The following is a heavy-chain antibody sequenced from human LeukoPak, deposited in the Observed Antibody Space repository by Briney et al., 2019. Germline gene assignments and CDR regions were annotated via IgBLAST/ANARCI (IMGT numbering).Heavy chain of an antibody. V-gene: IGHV3-30*04. J-gene: IGHJ4*02. CDR1: GLTFSTYA. D-gene: IGHD2-15*01. Sequence: GGSLRLSCAASGLTFSTYAMHWVRQAPGKGLEWVALISYGGSNKYYADSVKGRFTISRDNPKNTLYLQMNSLRVEDTAVYYCARGRGYCSGGSCLRFDYWGQGTLVTVSS. CDR3: ARGRGYCSGGSCLRFDY. CDR2: ISYGGSNK.